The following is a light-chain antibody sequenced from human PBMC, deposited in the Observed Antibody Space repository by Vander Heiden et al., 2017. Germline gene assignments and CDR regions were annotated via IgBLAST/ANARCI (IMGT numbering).Light chain of an antibody. CDR3: QQYNNWPPYT. CDR1: QSVSSN. J-gene: IGKJ2*01. Sequence: EILMPQSPATLAVSPGERVTLSCRASQSVSSNLVWYQQKPGQAPRLLIYGASTRATGIPVRFSGSGSGTEFTLTISSLQSEDFAVYYCQQYNNWPPYTFGQGTKLEIK. V-gene: IGKV3-15*01. CDR2: GAS.